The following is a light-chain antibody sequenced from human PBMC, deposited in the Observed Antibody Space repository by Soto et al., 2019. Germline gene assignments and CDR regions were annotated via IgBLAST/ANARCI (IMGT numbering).Light chain of an antibody. J-gene: IGKJ5*01. V-gene: IGKV3-11*01. CDR2: DAS. Sequence: EIVMTRSPATLSVSPVERATLSCRASQSVSSNLAWYQQKPGQAPRLLIYDASNRATGIPARFSGSGSGTDFTLTISSLEPEDFAVYYCQQRSNWPPKITFGQGTRLEIK. CDR3: QQRSNWPPKIT. CDR1: QSVSSN.